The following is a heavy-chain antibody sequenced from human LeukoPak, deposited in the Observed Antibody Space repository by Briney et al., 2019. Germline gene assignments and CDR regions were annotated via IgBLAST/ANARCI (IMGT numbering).Heavy chain of an antibody. CDR3: ARGVYSSSGQNWFDP. CDR1: GGSISSYY. J-gene: IGHJ5*02. D-gene: IGHD6-13*01. Sequence: SETLSLTCTVSGGSISSYYWSWIRQPPGKGLEWIGYIYYSGSTNYNPSLKSRVTISEDTSKNQFSLKLSSVTAADTAVYYCARGVYSSSGQNWFDPWGQGTLVTVSS. CDR2: IYYSGST. V-gene: IGHV4-59*01.